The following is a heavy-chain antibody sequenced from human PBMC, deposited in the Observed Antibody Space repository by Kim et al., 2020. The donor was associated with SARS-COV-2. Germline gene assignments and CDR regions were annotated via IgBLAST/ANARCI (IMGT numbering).Heavy chain of an antibody. V-gene: IGHV3-30*18. Sequence: GGSLRLSCAASGFTFSSYGMHWVRQAPGKGLEWVAVISYDGSNKYYADSVKGRFTISRDSFKNTLYLQMYSLRAEDTAIYFCAKEGYYGSGSFPDYWGQGTLVTVSS. CDR3: AKEGYYGSGSFPDY. CDR2: ISYDGSNK. CDR1: GFTFSSYG. J-gene: IGHJ4*02. D-gene: IGHD3-10*01.